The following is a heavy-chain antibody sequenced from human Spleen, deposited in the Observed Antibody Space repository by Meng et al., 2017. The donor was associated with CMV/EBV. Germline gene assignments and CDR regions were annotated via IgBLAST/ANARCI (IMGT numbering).Heavy chain of an antibody. CDR1: GFTFSSYS. V-gene: IGHV3-30*02. D-gene: IGHD3-3*01. CDR3: AKVITYYDFWSGLDY. CDR2: IRYDGSNK. Sequence: GESLKISCAASGFTFSSYSMNWVRQAPGKGLEWVAFIRYDGSNKYYADSVKGRFTISRDNSKNTLYLQMNSLRAEDTAVYYCAKVITYYDFWSGLDYWGQGTLVTVSS. J-gene: IGHJ4*02.